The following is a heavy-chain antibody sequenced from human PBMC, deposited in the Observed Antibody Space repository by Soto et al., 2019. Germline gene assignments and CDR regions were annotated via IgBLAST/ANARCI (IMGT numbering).Heavy chain of an antibody. V-gene: IGHV1-69*13. D-gene: IGHD2-8*01. Sequence: SVKVSCKASGGTFSSYAISWVRQAPGQGLEWMGGIIPIFGTANYAQKFQGRVTITADESTSTAYMELSSLRSEDTAVYYCARASGYCTNGVCSPRGYYYYYYGMDVWGQGTTVTSP. CDR3: ARASGYCTNGVCSPRGYYYYYYGMDV. CDR2: IIPIFGTA. CDR1: GGTFSSYA. J-gene: IGHJ6*02.